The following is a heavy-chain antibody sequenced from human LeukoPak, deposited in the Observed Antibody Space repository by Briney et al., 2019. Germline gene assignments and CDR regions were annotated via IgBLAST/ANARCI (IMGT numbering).Heavy chain of an antibody. CDR3: AREGSSWLDDAFDI. V-gene: IGHV3-48*02. CDR1: GFTFASYG. CDR2: ISINSALI. J-gene: IGHJ3*02. Sequence: GGSLRLSCVVSGFTFASYGFNWVRQPPGKGLEWIPHISINSALIDFADSVKGRFTISRDNAKNSLYLQMNSLTDEDTAVYYCAREGSSWLDDAFDIWGQGTMVTVSS. D-gene: IGHD6-13*01.